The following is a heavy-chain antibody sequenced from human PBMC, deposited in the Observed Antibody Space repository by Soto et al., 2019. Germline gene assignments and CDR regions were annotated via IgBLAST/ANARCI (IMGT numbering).Heavy chain of an antibody. Sequence: QVQLVESGGGLVKPGGSLRLSCAASGFTFSDYYMSWIRQAPGKGLEWVSYISSSGSTIYYADSVKGRFTISRDNAKNSLYLQMNSLRAEDTAVYYCARDGAYVLRYFDWFSGYFDYWGQGTLVTVSS. J-gene: IGHJ4*02. CDR1: GFTFSDYY. CDR3: ARDGAYVLRYFDWFSGYFDY. V-gene: IGHV3-11*01. D-gene: IGHD3-9*01. CDR2: ISSSGSTI.